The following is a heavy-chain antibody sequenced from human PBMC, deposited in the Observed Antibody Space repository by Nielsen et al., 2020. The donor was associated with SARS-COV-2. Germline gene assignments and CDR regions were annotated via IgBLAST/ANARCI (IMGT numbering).Heavy chain of an antibody. V-gene: IGHV3-9*01. J-gene: IGHJ3*02. Sequence: SLKISCAGAGFTFEEYAMYWVRQAPGKGLEWVSGISWEGDRTGYADSVKGRFTISRDNAKNSLYLQMNSLRAEDTALYYCAKIPGSGWYRDDAFDIWGQGTMVTVSS. CDR2: ISWEGDRT. CDR3: AKIPGSGWYRDDAFDI. CDR1: GFTFEEYA. D-gene: IGHD6-19*01.